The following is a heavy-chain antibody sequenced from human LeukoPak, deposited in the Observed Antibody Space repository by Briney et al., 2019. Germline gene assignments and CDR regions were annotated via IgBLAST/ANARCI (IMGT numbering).Heavy chain of an antibody. J-gene: IGHJ4*02. CDR3: ASHWAQQLVSDY. CDR2: IKYDGSDK. D-gene: IGHD6-13*01. V-gene: IGHV3-7*01. CDR1: GFTFSYYW. Sequence: GGSLRLSCAASGFTFSYYWMSWVRQAPVKGLEWVANIKYDGSDKYYADSVKGRFTVSRDNSKNTLYLQMNSLRVGDTAVYYCASHWAQQLVSDYWGQGTLVTVSS.